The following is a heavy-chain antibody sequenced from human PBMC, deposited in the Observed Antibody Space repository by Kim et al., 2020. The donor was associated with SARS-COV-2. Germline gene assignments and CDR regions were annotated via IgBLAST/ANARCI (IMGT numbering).Heavy chain of an antibody. D-gene: IGHD4-17*01. J-gene: IGHJ4*02. CDR1: GYTFTSYY. V-gene: IGHV1-46*01. Sequence: ASVKVSCKASGYTFTSYYMHWVRQAPGQGLEWMGIINPSGGSTSYAQKFQGRVTMTRDTSTSTVYMELSSLRSEDTAVYYCASSMLYGGNSRTFDYWGQGTLVTVSS. CDR2: INPSGGST. CDR3: ASSMLYGGNSRTFDY.